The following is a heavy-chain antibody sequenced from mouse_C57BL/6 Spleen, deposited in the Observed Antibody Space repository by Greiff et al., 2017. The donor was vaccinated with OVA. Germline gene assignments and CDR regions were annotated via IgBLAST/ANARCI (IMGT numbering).Heavy chain of an antibody. D-gene: IGHD1-1*01. CDR2: IYPSDSET. CDR1: GYTFTSYW. J-gene: IGHJ1*03. Sequence: VQLQQPGAELVRPGSSVKLSCKASGYTFTSYWMDWVKQRPGQGLEWIGNIYPSDSETHYNQKFKDKATLTVDKSSSTAYMQLSSLTSEDSAVYDCARDGSSPWYFDVWGTGTTVTVSS. CDR3: ARDGSSPWYFDV. V-gene: IGHV1-61*01.